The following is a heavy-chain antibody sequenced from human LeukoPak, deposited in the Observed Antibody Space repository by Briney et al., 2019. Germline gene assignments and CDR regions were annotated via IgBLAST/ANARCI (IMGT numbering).Heavy chain of an antibody. V-gene: IGHV4-59*01. Sequence: PSETLSLTCTVSGGSISSYYWSWIRQPPGNGLECIGYIYYSGSTNYNPSLKSRVTIAVDTSKNQFSLKLSSVTAADTAVYYCARYLGSSELDYWGQGTLVTVSS. J-gene: IGHJ4*02. CDR2: IYYSGST. CDR1: GGSISSYY. CDR3: ARYLGSSELDY. D-gene: IGHD6-6*01.